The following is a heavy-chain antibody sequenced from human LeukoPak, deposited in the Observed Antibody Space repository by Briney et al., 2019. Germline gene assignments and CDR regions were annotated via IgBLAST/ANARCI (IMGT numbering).Heavy chain of an antibody. CDR2: INHSGST. J-gene: IGHJ4*02. Sequence: SETLSLACAVYGGSFSGYYWSWIRQPPGKGLEWIGEINHSGSTNYNPSLKSRVTISVDTSKNQFSLKLSSVTAADTAVYYCARGRAYYYDSSGYLAYLGEGTLVTVSS. CDR1: GGSFSGYY. D-gene: IGHD3-22*01. V-gene: IGHV4-34*01. CDR3: ARGRAYYYDSSGYLAY.